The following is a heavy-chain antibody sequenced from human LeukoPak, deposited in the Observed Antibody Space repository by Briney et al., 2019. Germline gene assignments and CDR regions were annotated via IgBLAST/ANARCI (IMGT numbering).Heavy chain of an antibody. CDR1: GYTFTGYY. Sequence: GASVKVSCKASGYTFTGYYMHWVRQAPGQGLEWMGWINPNSGGTNYAQKFQGRVTMTRDTSISTAYMELSRLRSDDTAVYYCARSNGGWPYYYYGMDVWGQGTTVTVSS. CDR3: ARSNGGWPYYYYGMDV. V-gene: IGHV1-2*02. J-gene: IGHJ6*02. CDR2: INPNSGGT. D-gene: IGHD6-19*01.